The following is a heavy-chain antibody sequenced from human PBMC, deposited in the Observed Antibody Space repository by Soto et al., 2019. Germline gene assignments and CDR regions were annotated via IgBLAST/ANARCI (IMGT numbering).Heavy chain of an antibody. CDR2: IYSGGST. CDR1: GFTVSSNY. D-gene: IGHD3-16*01. Sequence: EVQLVESGGGLVQPGGSLRLSCAASGFTVSSNYMSWVRQAPGKGLEWVSVIYSGGSTYYADSVKGRFTIARDNSKNTLYLQMYSLRAEDTAVYYCARGLWSLDYYYDLDVWGKGTTVTVSS. J-gene: IGHJ6*03. V-gene: IGHV3-66*01. CDR3: ARGLWSLDYYYDLDV.